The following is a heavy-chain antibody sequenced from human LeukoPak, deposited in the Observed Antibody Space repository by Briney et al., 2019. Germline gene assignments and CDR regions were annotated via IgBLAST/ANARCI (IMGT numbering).Heavy chain of an antibody. CDR1: GLTFDDYA. J-gene: IGHJ6*03. CDR3: AKAAGFDYYYMDV. D-gene: IGHD6-25*01. CDR2: ISWDGGST. Sequence: GGSLRLSCAASGLTFDDYAMHWVRQAPGKGLEWVSLISWDGGSTYYADSVKGRFTISRDNSKNSPYLQMNSLRAEDTALYYCAKAAGFDYYYMDVRGKGTTVTVSS. V-gene: IGHV3-43D*04.